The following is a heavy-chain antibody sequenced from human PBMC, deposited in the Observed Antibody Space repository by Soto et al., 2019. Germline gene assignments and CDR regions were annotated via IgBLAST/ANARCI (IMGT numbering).Heavy chain of an antibody. D-gene: IGHD6-13*01. Sequence: QITLKESGPTLVKPTQTLTLTCTFSGFSLNTNEMGVGWIRQPPGKALEWLALVYWDDDKRYSPSLKNRLTITKDTSKNQVVLTMTNMDPVDTATYYCTQRCGMAGNSWLPGFWGQGILVTVSS. J-gene: IGHJ4*02. CDR3: TQRCGMAGNSWLPGF. CDR2: VYWDDDK. CDR1: GFSLNTNEMG. V-gene: IGHV2-5*02.